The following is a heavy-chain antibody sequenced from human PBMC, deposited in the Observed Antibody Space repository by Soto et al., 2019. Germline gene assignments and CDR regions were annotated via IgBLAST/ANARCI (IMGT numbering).Heavy chain of an antibody. CDR1: GGSISSGGYS. J-gene: IGHJ4*02. CDR2: IYHSGST. CDR3: ASSHAGAHITAAVH. D-gene: IGHD6-13*01. V-gene: IGHV4-30-2*01. Sequence: QLQLQESGSGLVKPSQTLSLTCAVSGGSISSGGYSWNWIRQPPGKGLEWIGYIYHSGSTYYNPSLKSRVTISVDRSKNHCSLKLSSVTAADTAVYYCASSHAGAHITAAVHWGQGTLVTVSS.